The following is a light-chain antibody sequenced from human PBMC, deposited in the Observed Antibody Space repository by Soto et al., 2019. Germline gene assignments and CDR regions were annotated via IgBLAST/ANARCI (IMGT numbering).Light chain of an antibody. CDR3: QQRSNWPGIT. CDR2: DAS. Sequence: DIVLTQSPGTLSLSPGERATLSCRASQSVSSSYLAWYQQKPGQAPRLLIYDASNRATGIPARFSGSGSGTDFTLTISSLEPEDFAVYYCQQRSNWPGITFGPGTKVDIK. V-gene: IGKV3D-20*02. J-gene: IGKJ3*01. CDR1: QSVSSSY.